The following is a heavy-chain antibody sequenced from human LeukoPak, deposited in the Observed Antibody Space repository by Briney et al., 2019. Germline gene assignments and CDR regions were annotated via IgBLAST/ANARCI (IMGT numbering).Heavy chain of an antibody. CDR3: AREIYGYCSSTSCYGMDV. CDR2: ISYDGSNK. Sequence: GRSLRLSCAASGFTFSSYAMHWVRQAPGKGLEWVAVISYDGSNKYYADSVKGRFTTSRDNSKNTLYLQMNSLRAEDTAVYYCAREIYGYCSSTSCYGMDVWGQGTTVTVSS. D-gene: IGHD2-2*03. J-gene: IGHJ6*02. V-gene: IGHV3-30-3*01. CDR1: GFTFSSYA.